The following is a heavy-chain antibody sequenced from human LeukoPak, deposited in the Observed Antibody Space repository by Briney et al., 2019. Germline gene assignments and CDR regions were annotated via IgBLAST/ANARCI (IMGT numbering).Heavy chain of an antibody. CDR1: GYTFSRHY. Sequence: ASVKVSCKTSGYTFSRHYIHWVRQAPGQGLEWLGIINTSGATTRYGQNFKGRVTATRDTSTSTVYMEMSSLNSEDTAVYYCARGQESSGWYGMDVWGQGTTIIVSS. CDR2: INTSGATT. J-gene: IGHJ6*02. V-gene: IGHV1-46*01. D-gene: IGHD6-19*01. CDR3: ARGQESSGWYGMDV.